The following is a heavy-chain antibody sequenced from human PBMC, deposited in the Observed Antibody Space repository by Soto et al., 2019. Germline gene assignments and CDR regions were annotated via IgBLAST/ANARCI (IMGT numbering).Heavy chain of an antibody. CDR1: GGSISSYY. CDR3: ARGSEAWFDP. Sequence: LSLTCTVSGGSISSYYWSWIRQPPGKGLEWIGYIYYSGSTNYNPSLKSRVAMSIDTSKNQFSLKVRSVTAADTAVYYCARGSEAWFDPWGQGTLVTVSS. J-gene: IGHJ5*02. V-gene: IGHV4-59*01. CDR2: IYYSGST.